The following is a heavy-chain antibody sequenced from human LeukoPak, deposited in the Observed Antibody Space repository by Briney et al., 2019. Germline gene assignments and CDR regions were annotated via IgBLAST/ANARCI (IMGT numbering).Heavy chain of an antibody. J-gene: IGHJ3*02. CDR2: IIPIFGTA. CDR1: GGTFSSYA. CDR3: ARGMVGATKAFDI. V-gene: IGHV1-69*13. D-gene: IGHD1-26*01. Sequence: GASVKVSCKASGGTFSSYAISWVRQAPGQGLEWMGGIIPIFGTANYAQKFQGRVTITADESTSTAYMELSSLRSEDTAVYYCARGMVGATKAFDIWGQGTMVTVSS.